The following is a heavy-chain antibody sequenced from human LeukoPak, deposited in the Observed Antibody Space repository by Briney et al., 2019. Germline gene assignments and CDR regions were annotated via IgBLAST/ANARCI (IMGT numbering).Heavy chain of an antibody. D-gene: IGHD3-3*01. J-gene: IGHJ4*02. CDR3: ARTFRESYYDFWSGYSTLDY. V-gene: IGHV4-34*01. CDR1: GGSFSGYY. CDR2: INHSGST. Sequence: SETLSLTCAVSGGSFSGYYWSWIRQPPGKRLEWIGEINHSGSTNYNPSLKSRVTISVDTSKNQFSLKLSSVTAADTAVYYCARTFRESYYDFWSGYSTLDYWGQGTLVTVSS.